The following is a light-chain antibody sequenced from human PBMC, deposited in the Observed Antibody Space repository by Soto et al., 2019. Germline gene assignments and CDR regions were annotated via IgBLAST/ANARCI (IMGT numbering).Light chain of an antibody. CDR2: LNSDGRH. CDR1: SGHSNFA. Sequence: QPVLTQSPSASASLGASVKLTCTLSSGHSNFAIAWHQHQPAKGPRFLMKLNSDGRHNKGDGIPDRFSGSSSGAERYLTISSLQSEDEADYYCQTWSTGIRVFGRGTQLTVL. CDR3: QTWSTGIRV. V-gene: IGLV4-69*01. J-gene: IGLJ3*02.